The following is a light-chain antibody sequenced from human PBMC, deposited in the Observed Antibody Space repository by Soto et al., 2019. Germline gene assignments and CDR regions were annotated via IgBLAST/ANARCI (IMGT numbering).Light chain of an antibody. CDR2: DNN. CDR3: GTWDSSLSAVV. J-gene: IGLJ3*02. V-gene: IGLV1-51*01. CDR1: SSNIGNNY. Sequence: QSVLTQPPSVSAAPGQKVTISCSGSSSNIGNNYVSWYQQFPGTAPKLLMYDNNQRLSDIPHRFSGSKPGTSATLGITGLQTGDEADYYCGTWDSSLSAVVFGGGTKVTVL.